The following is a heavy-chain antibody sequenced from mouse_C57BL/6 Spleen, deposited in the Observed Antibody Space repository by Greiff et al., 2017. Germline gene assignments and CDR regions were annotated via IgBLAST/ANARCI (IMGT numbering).Heavy chain of an antibody. CDR3: ARWAYGSSLAWFAY. D-gene: IGHD1-1*01. Sequence: EVQLQQSGPELVKPGASVKISCKASGYSFADYNMNWVKQSNGKSLEWIGVINPNYGTTSYNQKFKGKATLTVDQSSSTAYMQLNSLTSEDSAVYYCARWAYGSSLAWFAYWGQGTLVTVSA. CDR2: INPNYGTT. V-gene: IGHV1-39*01. CDR1: GYSFADYN. J-gene: IGHJ3*01.